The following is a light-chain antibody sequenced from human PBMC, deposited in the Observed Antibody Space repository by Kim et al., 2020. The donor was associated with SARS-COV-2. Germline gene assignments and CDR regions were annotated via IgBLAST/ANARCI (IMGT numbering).Light chain of an antibody. CDR1: STDVGGYNS. CDR3: TSYRTSATYV. V-gene: IGLV2-14*03. CDR2: DVS. Sequence: GQSSTVDCTGTSTDVGGYNSVSWYQQHPGKVPKLIIFDVSNRPSGVSSRFSGSKSGPTATLIISGLQTDDEADYYCTSYRTSATYVFGTGTKVTVL. J-gene: IGLJ1*01.